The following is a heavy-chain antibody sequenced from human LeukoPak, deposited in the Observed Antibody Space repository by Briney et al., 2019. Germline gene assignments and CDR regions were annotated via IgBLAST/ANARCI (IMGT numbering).Heavy chain of an antibody. CDR2: IKQDGSEK. CDR1: GFTFSSRDW. D-gene: IGHD6-19*01. CDR3: ARDPRIAVAGTDDY. V-gene: IGHV3-7*01. J-gene: IGHJ4*02. Sequence: GGSLRLSCVASGFTFSSRDWMTWVRQAPGKGLEWVANIKQDGSEKNYVDSVKGRFTISRDNAKNSLYLQMNSLRAEDTAVYYCARDPRIAVAGTDDYWGQGTLVTVSS.